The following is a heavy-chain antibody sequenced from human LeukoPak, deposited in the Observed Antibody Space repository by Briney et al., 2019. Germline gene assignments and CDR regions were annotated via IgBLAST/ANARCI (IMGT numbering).Heavy chain of an antibody. CDR2: INPNSGGT. CDR1: GYTFTGYY. D-gene: IGHD6-13*01. CDR3: ARSSRGHSSSHRAGYYYYGMDV. Sequence: GASVKVSCKASGYTFTGYYMHWVRQAPGQGLEWMGWINPNSGGTNYAQKFQGWVTMTRDTSISTAYMELSRLRSDDTAVYYCARSSRGHSSSHRAGYYYYGMDVWGKGTTVTVSS. J-gene: IGHJ6*04. V-gene: IGHV1-2*04.